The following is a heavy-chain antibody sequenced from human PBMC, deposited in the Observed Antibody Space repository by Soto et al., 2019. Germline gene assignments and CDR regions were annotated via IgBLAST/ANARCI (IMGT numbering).Heavy chain of an antibody. CDR2: IYYSGST. Sequence: SETLSLTCTVSGGSISSSSYYWGWIRQPPGKGLEWIGSIYYSGSTYYNPSLKSRVTISVDTSKNQFSLKLSSVTAADTAVYYCARPTTYHYDYIWGSYVIGAFDIWGQGTMVTVSS. CDR1: GGSISSSSYY. CDR3: ARPTTYHYDYIWGSYVIGAFDI. D-gene: IGHD3-16*01. J-gene: IGHJ3*02. V-gene: IGHV4-39*01.